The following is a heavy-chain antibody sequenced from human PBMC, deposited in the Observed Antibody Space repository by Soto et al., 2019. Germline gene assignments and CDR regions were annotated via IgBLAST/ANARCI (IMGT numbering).Heavy chain of an antibody. D-gene: IGHD1-7*01. CDR3: ARFRGTAIDY. J-gene: IGHJ4*02. V-gene: IGHV3-7*05. Sequence: EAQLLESGGGWVQPGGSLRLSCEASEFTFSDYWMTWVRQAPGKGLEWVTNIKPDGSGKAYVDSVRGRFTISRDNAKNSLYLQMNSLRAEDTAVYYCARFRGTAIDYWGQGTLVTVSP. CDR2: IKPDGSGK. CDR1: EFTFSDYW.